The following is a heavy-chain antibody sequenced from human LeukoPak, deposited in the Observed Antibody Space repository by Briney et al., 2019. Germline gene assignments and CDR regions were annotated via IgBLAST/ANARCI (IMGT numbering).Heavy chain of an antibody. V-gene: IGHV4-59*08. D-gene: IGHD2-8*02. Sequence: SETLSLTCTVSGGSISSYYWSWIRQPPGKGLEWIAYISDIWSINYNPSLKSPVTISLDTCKNQFSLKLDPSTAAEPAGYSFWGHRPRNTVDFWGQGTLVTVSS. CDR3: WGHRPRNTVDF. CDR2: ISDIWSI. CDR1: GGSISSYY. J-gene: IGHJ4*02.